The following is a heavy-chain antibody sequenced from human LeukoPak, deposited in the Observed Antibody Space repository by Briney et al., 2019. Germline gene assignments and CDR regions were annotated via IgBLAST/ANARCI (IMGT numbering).Heavy chain of an antibody. D-gene: IGHD6-13*01. CDR2: ISGSGGST. V-gene: IGHV3-23*01. CDR3: ARDLGYSSSWLNWFDP. J-gene: IGHJ5*02. CDR1: GFTFSNYA. Sequence: GGSLRLSCAASGFTFSNYAVSWVRQAPGKGLEWVSAISGSGGSTYYADSVKGRFTISRDNSKNTLYLQMNSLRGEDTAVYYCARDLGYSSSWLNWFDPWGQGTLVTVSS.